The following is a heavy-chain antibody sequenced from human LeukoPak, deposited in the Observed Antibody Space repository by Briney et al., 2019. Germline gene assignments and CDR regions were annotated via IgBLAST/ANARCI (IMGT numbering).Heavy chain of an antibody. V-gene: IGHV3-20*04. CDR1: GFTFDDYG. Sequence: GGSLRLSCAASGFTFDDYGMSWVRQAPGKGLEWVSGINWNGGSTGYADSVKGRFTISRDNAKNSLYLQMNSLRAEDTALYYCSRARVRGAAFDYWGQETLVTSPQ. CDR3: SRARVRGAAFDY. J-gene: IGHJ4*02. D-gene: IGHD3-10*01. CDR2: INWNGGST.